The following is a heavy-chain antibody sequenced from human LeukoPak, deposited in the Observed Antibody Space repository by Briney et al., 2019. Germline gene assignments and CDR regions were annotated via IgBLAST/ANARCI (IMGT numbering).Heavy chain of an antibody. J-gene: IGHJ4*02. CDR3: VRGYSGTYRADY. CDR2: INTDGSST. Sequence: GGSLRLSCAASGFTFSNYWMHWVRQAPGKGRVWVSRINTDGSSTTYADSVKGRFTISRDNAENTLYLQVNSLRAEDTALYYCVRGYSGTYRADYWGQGTLVTVSS. D-gene: IGHD1-26*01. CDR1: GFTFSNYW. V-gene: IGHV3-74*03.